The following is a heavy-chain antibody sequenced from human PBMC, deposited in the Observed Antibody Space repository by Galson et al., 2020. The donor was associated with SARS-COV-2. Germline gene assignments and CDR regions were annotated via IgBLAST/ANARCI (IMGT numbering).Heavy chain of an antibody. CDR3: ARRPKTRAYYYYYYMDV. CDR1: GGSFSGYY. V-gene: IGHV4-34*01. J-gene: IGHJ6*03. CDR2: INHSGST. D-gene: IGHD6-6*01. Sequence: SETLSLTCAVYGGSFSGYYWSWIRQPPGKGLEWIGEINHSGSTNYNPSLKSRVTISVDTSKNQFSLKLSSVTAADTAVYYCARRPKTRAYYYYYYMDVWGKGTTVTVSS.